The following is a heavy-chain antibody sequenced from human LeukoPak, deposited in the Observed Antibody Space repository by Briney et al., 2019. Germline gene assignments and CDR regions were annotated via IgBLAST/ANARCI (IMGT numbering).Heavy chain of an antibody. J-gene: IGHJ4*02. Sequence: GGTLRLSCAASGFTFSSYWMHWVRHAPGKGLVWVSRINPDESSTSYEDSVKGRFTNSRDNAKNTLYLQLSSVTDDDTAVYYCARGALEPVDYSVQGSVVTVSS. CDR2: INPDESST. D-gene: IGHD1-14*01. CDR1: GFTFSSYW. V-gene: IGHV3-74*01. CDR3: ARGALEPVDY.